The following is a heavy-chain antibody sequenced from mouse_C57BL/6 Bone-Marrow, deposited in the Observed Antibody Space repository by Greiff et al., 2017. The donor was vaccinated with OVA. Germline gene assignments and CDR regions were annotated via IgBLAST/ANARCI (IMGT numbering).Heavy chain of an antibody. J-gene: IGHJ1*03. CDR1: GYTFTDYE. Sequence: HVQLKASGAELVRPGASVTLSCKASGYTFTDYEMHWVKQTPVHGLEWIGAIDPETGGTAYNQKFKGKAILTADKSSSPAYMELRSLTSEDSAVYYCTGDYYWYFDVWGTGTTVTVSS. D-gene: IGHD2-4*01. CDR2: IDPETGGT. CDR3: TGDYYWYFDV. V-gene: IGHV1-15*01.